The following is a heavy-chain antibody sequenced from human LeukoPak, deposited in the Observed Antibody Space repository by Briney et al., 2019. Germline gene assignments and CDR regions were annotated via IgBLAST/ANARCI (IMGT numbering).Heavy chain of an antibody. D-gene: IGHD2-2*01. Sequence: GGSLRLSCAASGFTFSDYAMSWVRQAPGKGLEWVSGINGGGGGGTFHADSVRGRFTISRDNSKNTLYLQMSSLRAEDTAVYYCAASLPNIVVVPAAKGPFGSWGQGTLVTVSS. CDR2: INGGGGGGT. J-gene: IGHJ5*02. CDR3: AASLPNIVVVPAAKGPFGS. CDR1: GFTFSDYA. V-gene: IGHV3-23*01.